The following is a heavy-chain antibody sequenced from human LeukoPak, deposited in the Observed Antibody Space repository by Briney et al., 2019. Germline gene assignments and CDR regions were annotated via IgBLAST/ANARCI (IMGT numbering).Heavy chain of an antibody. D-gene: IGHD3-22*01. CDR1: GGTFINYP. J-gene: IGHJ5*02. CDR2: FIPIFGTG. Sequence: SVKVSCKASGGTFINYPISWVRQAPGQGLEWMGGFIPIFGTGSYAQKFQGRVTITADESTSTTYMELSSLRSEDTAVYYCARDGYYSDSSGYYYAQPFDPWGQGTLVTVSS. V-gene: IGHV1-69*01. CDR3: ARDGYYSDSSGYYYAQPFDP.